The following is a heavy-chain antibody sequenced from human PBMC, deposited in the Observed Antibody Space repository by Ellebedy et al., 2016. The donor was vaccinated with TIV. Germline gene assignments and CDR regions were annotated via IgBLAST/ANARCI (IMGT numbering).Heavy chain of an antibody. CDR2: INHSGST. Sequence: SETLSLXXAVYGGSFSGYYWSWIRQPPGKGLEWIGEINHSGSTNYNPSLKSRVTISVDTSKNQFSLKLSSVTAADTAVYYCARESGVIAIRYYYMDVWGKGTTVTVSS. J-gene: IGHJ6*03. D-gene: IGHD2-21*01. CDR1: GGSFSGYY. CDR3: ARESGVIAIRYYYMDV. V-gene: IGHV4-34*01.